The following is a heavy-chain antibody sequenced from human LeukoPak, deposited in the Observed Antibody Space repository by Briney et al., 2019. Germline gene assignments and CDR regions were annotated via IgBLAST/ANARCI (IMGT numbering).Heavy chain of an antibody. CDR2: IYYSGST. J-gene: IGHJ4*02. Sequence: SETLSLTCTVSGGSISSYYWSWIRQPPGKGLEWIGYIYYSGSTNYNPSLKSRVTISVDTSKNQFSLKLSSVTAADTAVYYCARVLGGSGSYYNDQNDYWGQGTLVTVPS. D-gene: IGHD3-10*01. CDR3: ARVLGGSGSYYNDQNDY. V-gene: IGHV4-59*08. CDR1: GGSISSYY.